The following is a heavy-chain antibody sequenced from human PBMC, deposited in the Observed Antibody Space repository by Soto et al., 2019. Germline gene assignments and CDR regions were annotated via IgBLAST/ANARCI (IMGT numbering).Heavy chain of an antibody. D-gene: IGHD2-2*01. V-gene: IGHV4-30-4*01. CDR3: ARADIVVVPAASPWFDP. J-gene: IGHJ5*02. CDR1: GGSISSGDYY. CDR2: IYYSGST. Sequence: SSETLSLTCTVSGGSISSGDYYWSWIRQPPGKGLEWIGYIYYSGSTYCNPSLKSRVTISVDTSKNQFSLKLSSVTAADTAVYYCARADIVVVPAASPWFDPWGQGTLVTVSS.